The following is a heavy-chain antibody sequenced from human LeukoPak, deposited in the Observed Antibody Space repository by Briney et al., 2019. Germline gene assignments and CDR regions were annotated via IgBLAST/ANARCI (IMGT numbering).Heavy chain of an antibody. J-gene: IGHJ4*02. CDR1: GGSISSGDKY. V-gene: IGHV4-30-4*01. CDR3: ARVTQWAGLDF. Sequence: PSQTLSLTCNVSGGSISSGDKYWSWIRQPPGKGLEWIGYIYYSGSTYYNPSLKSRLTISVDTSENQFSLHLTSVTAADTAVYFCARVTQWAGLDFWGQGTLVTVSS. CDR2: IYYSGST. D-gene: IGHD2-21*02.